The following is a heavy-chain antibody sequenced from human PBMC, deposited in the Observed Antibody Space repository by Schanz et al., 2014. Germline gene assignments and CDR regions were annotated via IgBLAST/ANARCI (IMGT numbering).Heavy chain of an antibody. J-gene: IGHJ6*02. CDR1: GFTFSGYS. V-gene: IGHV3-48*04. CDR3: LAPDYGMDV. CDR2: VSSSSSYT. Sequence: EVQLVESGGGLVQPGGSLRLSCAASGFTFSGYSMNWVRQAPGKGLEWVSYVSSSSSYTHYADSVKGRFTISRDNAKNSLYLQMNSLRAEDTAVYYCLAPDYGMDVWGQGTTVTVSS.